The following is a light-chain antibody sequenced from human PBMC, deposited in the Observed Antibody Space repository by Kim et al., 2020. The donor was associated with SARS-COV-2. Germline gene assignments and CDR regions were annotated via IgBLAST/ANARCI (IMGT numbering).Light chain of an antibody. CDR1: SRDVGGYNY. J-gene: IGLJ1*01. CDR2: DVS. Sequence: QSVTLSCTRTSRDVGGYNYVSWYQQHPGKAPKLMIYDVSKRPSGVPDRFSGSKSGNTASLTISGLQAEDEADYYCCSYAGSYTLYVFGTGTKVTVL. V-gene: IGLV2-11*01. CDR3: CSYAGSYTLYV.